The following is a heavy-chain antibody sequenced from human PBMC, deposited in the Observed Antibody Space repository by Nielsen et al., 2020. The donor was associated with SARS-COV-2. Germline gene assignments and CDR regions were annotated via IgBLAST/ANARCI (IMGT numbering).Heavy chain of an antibody. CDR2: IYSGGST. D-gene: IGHD3-22*01. J-gene: IGHJ4*02. CDR3: AKPATYYYDSSGYQGDY. Sequence: GESLKISCAASGFTVSSNYMSWVRQAPGKGLEWVSVIYSGGSTYYADSVKGRFTISRDNSKNTLYLQMNSLRAEDTAVYYCAKPATYYYDSSGYQGDYWGQGTLVTVSS. V-gene: IGHV3-53*05. CDR1: GFTVSSNY.